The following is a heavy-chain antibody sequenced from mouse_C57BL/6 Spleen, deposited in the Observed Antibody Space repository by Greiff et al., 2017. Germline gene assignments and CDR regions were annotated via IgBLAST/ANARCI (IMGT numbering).Heavy chain of an antibody. V-gene: IGHV1-18*01. J-gene: IGHJ3*01. D-gene: IGHD1-1*01. CDR1: GYTFTDYN. CDR2: ISPNNGGT. Sequence: EVQLQQSGPELVKPGASVKIPCKASGYTFTDYNMAWVKQSPGKSLEWIGDISPNNGGTIYNQMFKGKATLTVDKSSNTAYMALRSLTSEDTAVYYCERVADCDPFAYWGQGTLVTVSA. CDR3: ERVADCDPFAY.